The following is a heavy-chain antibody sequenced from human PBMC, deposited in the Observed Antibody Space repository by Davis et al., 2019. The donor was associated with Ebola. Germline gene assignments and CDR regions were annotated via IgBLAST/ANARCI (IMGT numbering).Heavy chain of an antibody. CDR2: IRGDGGST. CDR3: AKDGSRSYYYDNDGMDV. CDR1: GFTFADYA. V-gene: IGHV3-43*02. D-gene: IGHD3-10*01. J-gene: IGHJ6*02. Sequence: GGSLRLSCAASGFTFADYAMHWVRQAPGKVLEWVSLIRGDGGSTSYAYPEKGRFTIARDNSKNSLYLQMNSLRTEDTALYYCAKDGSRSYYYDNDGMDVWGQGTTVTVSS.